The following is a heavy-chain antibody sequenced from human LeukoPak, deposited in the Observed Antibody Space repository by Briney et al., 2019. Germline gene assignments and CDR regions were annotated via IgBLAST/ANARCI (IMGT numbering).Heavy chain of an antibody. V-gene: IGHV1-2*06. D-gene: IGHD2-15*01. CDR3: ARGPVGYCSGYSCYGRTYYYYMDV. CDR1: GYTFTGYY. CDR2: INPNSGGT. Sequence: ASVKVSCKASGYTFTGYYMHWVRQAPGQGLEWMGRINPNSGGTNYAQKFQGRVTMTRDTSISTAYMELSRLRSDDTAVYCCARGPVGYCSGYSCYGRTYYYYMDVWGEGTTVTASS. J-gene: IGHJ6*03.